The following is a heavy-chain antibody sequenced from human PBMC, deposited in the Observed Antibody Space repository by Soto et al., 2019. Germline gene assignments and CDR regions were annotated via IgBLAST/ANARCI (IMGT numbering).Heavy chain of an antibody. J-gene: IGHJ6*02. CDR2: IIPIFGTA. V-gene: IGHV1-69*06. CDR3: ASYYYDSSGYYYPYYYGMDV. Sequence: SVKVSCKASGGTFCSYAISWVRQAPVQGLEWMGGIIPIFGTANYAQKFQGRVTITADKSTSTAYMELSSLRSEDTAVYYCASYYYDSSGYYYPYYYGMDVWGQGTTVTVSS. CDR1: GGTFCSYA. D-gene: IGHD3-22*01.